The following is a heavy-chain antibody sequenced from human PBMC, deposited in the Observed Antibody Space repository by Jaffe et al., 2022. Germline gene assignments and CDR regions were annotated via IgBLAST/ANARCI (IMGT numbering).Heavy chain of an antibody. CDR1: GFTFSSYS. J-gene: IGHJ4*02. CDR3: ARVVLGSGSYSLDY. Sequence: EVQLVESGGGLVQPGGSLRLSCAASGFTFSSYSMNWVRQAPGKGLEWVSYISSSSSTIYYADSVKGRFTISRDNAKNSLYLQMNSLRAEDTAVYYCARVVLGSGSYSLDYWGQGTLVTVSS. D-gene: IGHD3-10*01. V-gene: IGHV3-48*01. CDR2: ISSSSSTI.